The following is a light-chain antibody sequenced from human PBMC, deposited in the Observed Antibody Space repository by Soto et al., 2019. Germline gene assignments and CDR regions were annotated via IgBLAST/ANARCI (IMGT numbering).Light chain of an antibody. CDR2: AAS. CDR1: QSISSY. Sequence: DIQMTQSPSSLSASVGDIVTIPCPASQSISSYLNWYQQKPGKAPKLLIYAASSLQSGVPSRFSGSGSGTDFTLTISSLQPEDFATYYCQQSYSTPWTCGQGTKVDIK. CDR3: QQSYSTPWT. J-gene: IGKJ1*01. V-gene: IGKV1-39*01.